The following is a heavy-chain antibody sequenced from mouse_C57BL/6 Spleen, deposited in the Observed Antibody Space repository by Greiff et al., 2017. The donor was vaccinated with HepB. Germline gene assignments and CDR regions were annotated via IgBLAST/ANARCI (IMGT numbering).Heavy chain of an antibody. D-gene: IGHD2-3*01. V-gene: IGHV1-50*01. Sequence: QVQLQQPGAELVKPGASVKLSCKASGYTFTSYWMQWVKQRPGQGLEWIGEIDPSDSYTNYNQKFKGKATLTVDTSSSTVYMQLSSLTSEDSAVYYCARRWDAMDYWGQGTSVTVSS. CDR2: IDPSDSYT. CDR1: GYTFTSYW. CDR3: ARRWDAMDY. J-gene: IGHJ4*01.